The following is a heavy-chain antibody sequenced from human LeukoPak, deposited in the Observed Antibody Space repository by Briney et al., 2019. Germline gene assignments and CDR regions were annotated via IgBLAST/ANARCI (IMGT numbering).Heavy chain of an antibody. J-gene: IGHJ4*02. Sequence: GGSLRLSCAASGFSFTSYAMHWVRQAPGKGLEWVSLISWDGGSTYYADSVKGRFTISRDNSKNSLYLQMNSLRAEDTALYYCAKSSGAVAGAYFDYWGQGTLVTVSS. CDR3: AKSSGAVAGAYFDY. CDR1: GFSFTSYA. CDR2: ISWDGGST. V-gene: IGHV3-43D*03. D-gene: IGHD6-19*01.